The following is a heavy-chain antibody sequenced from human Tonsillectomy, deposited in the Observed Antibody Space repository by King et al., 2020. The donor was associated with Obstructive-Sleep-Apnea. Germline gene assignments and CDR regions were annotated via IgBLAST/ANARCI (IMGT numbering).Heavy chain of an antibody. D-gene: IGHD6-19*01. CDR1: GYTLTESF. V-gene: IGHV5-10-1*03. J-gene: IGHJ1*01. CDR2: IDPRDSYT. CDR3: ARFSTAGVH. Sequence: VQLVESGPVMKRPGVSLRISCKGSGYTLTESFITWVRQTPGKGLECVGQIDPRDSYTEYSPSFQGRVTVSFDNSITTAYLQWSSLKASDTAIYYCARFSTAGVHWGQGTLVTVSS.